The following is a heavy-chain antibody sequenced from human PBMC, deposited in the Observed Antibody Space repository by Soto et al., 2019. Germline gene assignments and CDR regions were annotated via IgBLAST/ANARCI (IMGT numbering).Heavy chain of an antibody. V-gene: IGHV3-30*18. Sequence: QVLLVESGGGVVQPGRSLRLSCAASGFTFSSYGMHWVRQAPGKGLEWVAVISYDGSNKYYADSVKGRFTISRDNSKNTLYLQMNSLRAEDTAVYYCAKDGYSSGWYDYYYDGMDVWGQGTTVTVSS. J-gene: IGHJ6*02. CDR1: GFTFSSYG. CDR2: ISYDGSNK. D-gene: IGHD6-19*01. CDR3: AKDGYSSGWYDYYYDGMDV.